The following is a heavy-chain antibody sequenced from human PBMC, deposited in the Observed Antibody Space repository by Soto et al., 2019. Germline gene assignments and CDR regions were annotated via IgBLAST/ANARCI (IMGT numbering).Heavy chain of an antibody. CDR1: GFTFSDEN. V-gene: IGHV3-21*06. J-gene: IGHJ6*02. CDR3: ARDSDCHSTSCFFPPHV. Sequence: GGSLRLSCSASGFTFSDENMSWVRQVPGKGLEWVSGISGGGSYIFYADSVQGRFSISRDNPKNSLFLEMNSLRVEDTVVYYCARDSDCHSTSCFFPPHVWGQGTTVTVSS. D-gene: IGHD2-2*01. CDR2: ISGGGSYI.